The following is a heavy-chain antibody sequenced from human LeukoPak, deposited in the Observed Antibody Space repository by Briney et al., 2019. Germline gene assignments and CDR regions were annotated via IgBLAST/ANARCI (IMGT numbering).Heavy chain of an antibody. Sequence: PSQTLSLTCTVSGGSISSGDYYWSWIRQPPGKGLEWIGYIYYSGSTYYNPSLKSRVTISVDTSKSQFSPKLSSVTAADTAVYYCAREPGADYYDSSGYYYNPGYGMDVWGQGTTVTVSS. CDR3: AREPGADYYDSSGYYYNPGYGMDV. CDR1: GGSISSGDYY. D-gene: IGHD3-22*01. V-gene: IGHV4-30-4*01. CDR2: IYYSGST. J-gene: IGHJ6*02.